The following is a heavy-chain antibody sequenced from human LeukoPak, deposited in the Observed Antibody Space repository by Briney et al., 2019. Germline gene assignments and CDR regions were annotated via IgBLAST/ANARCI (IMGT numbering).Heavy chain of an antibody. J-gene: IGHJ3*02. CDR3: ARDSAYAFDI. D-gene: IGHD1-26*01. Sequence: GGSLRLSCAASGFTFTRFNMNWVRQAPGKGLELVSSITTSGTYIYYAASVKGRFTISRDNAKNSLYLQMNSLRDEDTAVYYCARDSAYAFDIWGQGTKVTVSS. V-gene: IGHV3-21*01. CDR1: GFTFTRFN. CDR2: ITTSGTYI.